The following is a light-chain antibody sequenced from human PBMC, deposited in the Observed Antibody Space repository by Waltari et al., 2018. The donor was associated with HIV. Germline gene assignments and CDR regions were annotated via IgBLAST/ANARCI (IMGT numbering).Light chain of an antibody. CDR1: SSDAGGSEY. J-gene: IGLJ1*01. V-gene: IGLV2-8*01. CDR2: GVT. CDR3: SSYAGSNHFV. Sequence: QSALTQPPSASGSPRQSVTIPCTGTSSDAGGSEYVYWYPQYPGIAPKLIIYGVTKRPSVVPDRFSGSKSGNTASLTVSGLQAEDEADYYCSSYAGSNHFVFGTGTRVTIL.